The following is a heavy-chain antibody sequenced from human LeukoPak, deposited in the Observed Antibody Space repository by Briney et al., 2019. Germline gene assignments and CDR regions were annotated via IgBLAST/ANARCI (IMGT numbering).Heavy chain of an antibody. V-gene: IGHV3-74*03. CDR2: INSDGSIT. J-gene: IGHJ4*02. D-gene: IGHD2-15*01. Sequence: GGSLRLSCAASGFTFSNYWMQWVRQAPGKGLVWVSRINSDGSITTYADSVKGRFTVSRDKAKNTLFLQMNSLRDEDTAVYYCARGGYCSGGSCYRGFDSWGQGTLVTVSS. CDR1: GFTFSNYW. CDR3: ARGGYCSGGSCYRGFDS.